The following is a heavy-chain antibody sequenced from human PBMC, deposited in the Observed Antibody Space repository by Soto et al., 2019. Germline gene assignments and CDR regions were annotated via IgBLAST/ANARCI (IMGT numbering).Heavy chain of an antibody. Sequence: QVQLVESGGGVVQPGRSLRLSCAAPGVIFNGYGFHWVRQAPGKGLEWVAVIWHDGSQKYYADSVKGRFIISRDNSKNTLYLHMESLRDEETAVYYCVRDGVGGTVFCGFLDYWGKGTLVTVSS. V-gene: IGHV3-33*01. D-gene: IGHD1-26*01. CDR2: IWHDGSQK. J-gene: IGHJ4*02. CDR3: VRDGVGGTVFCGFLDY. CDR1: GVIFNGYG.